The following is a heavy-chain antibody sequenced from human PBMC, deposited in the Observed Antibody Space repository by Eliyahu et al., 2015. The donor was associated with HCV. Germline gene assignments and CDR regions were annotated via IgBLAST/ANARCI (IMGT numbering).Heavy chain of an antibody. V-gene: IGHV3-13*04. J-gene: IGHJ4*02. CDR1: GFTFSSYD. CDR3: ARGIRRDGYLEGYFDY. CDR2: IGTAGDT. Sequence: EVQLVESGGGLVQPGGSLRLXCAASGFTFSSYDMXWVRQATGKGLEWVSXIGTAGDTYYPGSVKGRFTISRENAKNSLYLQMNSLRAGDTAVYYCARGIRRDGYLEGYFDYWGQGTLVTVSS. D-gene: IGHD5-24*01.